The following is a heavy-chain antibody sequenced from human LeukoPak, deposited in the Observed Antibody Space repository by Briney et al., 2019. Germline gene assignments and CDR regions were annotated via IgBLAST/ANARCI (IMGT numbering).Heavy chain of an antibody. CDR1: GYTFTSYY. Sequence: ASVKVSCKASGYTFTSYYMHWVRQAPGQGLEWMGIINPSGGSTSYAQKFQGRVTMTRDMSTSTVYMELSSLRSEDTAVYYCAREGSRIAAAGTLNWFDPWGQGTLVTVSS. CDR3: AREGSRIAAAGTLNWFDP. D-gene: IGHD6-13*01. J-gene: IGHJ5*02. CDR2: INPSGGST. V-gene: IGHV1-46*01.